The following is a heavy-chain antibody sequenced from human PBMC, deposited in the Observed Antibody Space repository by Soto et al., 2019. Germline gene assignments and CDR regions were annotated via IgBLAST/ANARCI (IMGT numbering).Heavy chain of an antibody. CDR2: INHSGST. J-gene: IGHJ5*02. V-gene: IGHV4-34*01. CDR1: GGSFSGYY. D-gene: IGHD5-18*01. CDR3: VRALRHTAMVYPWFDP. Sequence: SETLFLTCAVYGGSFSGYYWSWVRQPPGKGLEWIGEINHSGSTNYNPSLKSRVTISVDTSKNQFSLGLTSVAAADTAVYYCVRALRHTAMVYPWFDPWGQGTLVTVSS.